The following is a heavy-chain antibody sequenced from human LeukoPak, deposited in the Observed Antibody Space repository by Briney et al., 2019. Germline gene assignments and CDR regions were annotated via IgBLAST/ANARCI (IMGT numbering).Heavy chain of an antibody. V-gene: IGHV1-69*13. CDR1: GGTFSSYA. D-gene: IGHD3-22*01. CDR2: IIPIFGTA. J-gene: IGHJ4*02. Sequence: SVTVSCKASGGTFSSYAISWVRQAPGQGLEWMRGIIPIFGTANYAQKFQGRVTITADESTSTAYMELSSLRSEDTAVYYCARDYYDSSGYQVDYWGQGTLVTVSS. CDR3: ARDYYDSSGYQVDY.